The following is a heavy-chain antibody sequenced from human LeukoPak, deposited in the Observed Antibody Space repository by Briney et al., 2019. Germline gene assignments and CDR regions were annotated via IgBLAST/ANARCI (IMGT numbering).Heavy chain of an antibody. D-gene: IGHD2-21*02. CDR1: GGSFSGYY. J-gene: IGHJ5*02. Sequence: KTSETLSLTCAVYGGSFSGYYWSWIRQPPGKGLEWIGEINHSGSTNYNPSLKSRVTISVDTSKNQFSLKLSSVTAADTAVYYCARRVTPDWFDPWGQGTLVTVSS. V-gene: IGHV4-34*01. CDR3: ARRVTPDWFDP. CDR2: INHSGST.